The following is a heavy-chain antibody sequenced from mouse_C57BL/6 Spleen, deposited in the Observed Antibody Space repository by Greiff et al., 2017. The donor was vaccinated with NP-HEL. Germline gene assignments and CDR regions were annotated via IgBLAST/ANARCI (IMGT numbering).Heavy chain of an antibody. CDR1: GYTFTDYE. Sequence: QVQLQQSGAELVRPGASVTLSCKASGYTFTDYEMHWVKQTPVHGLEWIGAIDPETGGTAYNQKFKGKAILTADKSSSTAYMELRSLTSEDSAVYYCTRSPITFFDYWGQGTTLTVSS. V-gene: IGHV1-15*01. J-gene: IGHJ2*01. D-gene: IGHD1-1*01. CDR2: IDPETGGT. CDR3: TRSPITFFDY.